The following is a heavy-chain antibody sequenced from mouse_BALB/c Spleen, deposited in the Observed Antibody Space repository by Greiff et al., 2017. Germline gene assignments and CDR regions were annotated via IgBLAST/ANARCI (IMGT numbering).Heavy chain of an antibody. CDR1: GYTFTSYW. V-gene: IGHV1-87*01. CDR2: IYPGDGDT. CDR3: ARERGTTVDY. Sequence: VKLMESGAELARPGASVKLSCKASGYTFTSYWMQWVKQRPGQGLEWIGAIYPGDGDTRYTQKFKGKATLTADKSSSTAYMQLSSLASEDSAVYCCARERGTTVDYWGQGTTLTVSS. J-gene: IGHJ2*01. D-gene: IGHD1-1*01.